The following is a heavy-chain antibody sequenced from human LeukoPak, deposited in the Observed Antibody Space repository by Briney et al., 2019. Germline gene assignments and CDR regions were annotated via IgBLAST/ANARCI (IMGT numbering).Heavy chain of an antibody. CDR3: ARGGSSSLLDY. CDR1: GGSISSYY. D-gene: IGHD6-6*01. J-gene: IGHJ4*02. V-gene: IGHV4-59*01. CDR2: IYYSGST. Sequence: SETLSLTCTASGGSISSYYWSWIRQPPGKGLEWIGYIYYSGSTNYNPSLKSRVTISVDTSKNQFSLKLSSVTAADTAVYYCARGGSSSLLDYWGQGTLVTVSS.